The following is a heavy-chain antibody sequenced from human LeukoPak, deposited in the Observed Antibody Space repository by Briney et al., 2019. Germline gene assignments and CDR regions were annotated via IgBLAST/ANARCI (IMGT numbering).Heavy chain of an antibody. Sequence: GGSLRLSCAASGLSFSSYAMSWVRQAPGKGLEWVSSISGSGGSTYYADSVKGRFTISRDNSKNTLYLQMNSLRAEDTAVYYCAKASSSWYNYFDYWGQGTLVTVSS. CDR2: ISGSGGST. D-gene: IGHD6-13*01. CDR1: GLSFSSYA. CDR3: AKASSSWYNYFDY. V-gene: IGHV3-23*01. J-gene: IGHJ4*02.